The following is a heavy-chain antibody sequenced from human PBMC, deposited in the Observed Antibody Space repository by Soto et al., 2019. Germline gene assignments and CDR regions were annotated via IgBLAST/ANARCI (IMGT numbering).Heavy chain of an antibody. J-gene: IGHJ6*02. CDR3: ARQGMAARKYFHRYLDV. CDR1: GFTFRDYA. CDR2: ISYDGSST. Sequence: QVHLEESGGGVVQPGRSLRLSCAASGFTFRDYAFHWVRQAPGKGLEWVTLISYDGSSTLFADSVKGRFTISRDNSQKTLYLQMNSLRAEHTAVYYCARQGMAARKYFHRYLDVWGQGTTVIVSS. D-gene: IGHD6-6*01. V-gene: IGHV3-30-3*01.